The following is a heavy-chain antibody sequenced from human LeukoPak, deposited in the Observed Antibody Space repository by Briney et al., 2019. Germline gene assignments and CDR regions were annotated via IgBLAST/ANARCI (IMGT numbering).Heavy chain of an antibody. CDR2: ISGSGGST. J-gene: IGHJ4*02. D-gene: IGHD6-19*01. V-gene: IGHV3-23*01. CDR3: AKSDSSGWFYFDY. CDR1: GFTFSSYW. Sequence: GGSLRLSCAASGFTFSSYWMSWVRQAPGKGLEWVSVISGSGGSTYYADSVKGRFTISRDNSKNTLYLQMNSLRAEDTAVYYCAKSDSSGWFYFDYWGQGTLVTVSS.